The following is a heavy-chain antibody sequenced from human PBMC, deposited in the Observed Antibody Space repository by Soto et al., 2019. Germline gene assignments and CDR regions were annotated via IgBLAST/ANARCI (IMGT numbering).Heavy chain of an antibody. V-gene: IGHV3-15*01. CDR3: TTDAPRYCSSTSCLPDY. CDR1: GFTFSNAW. Sequence: GGSLRLSCAASGFTFSNAWMSWVRQAPGKGLEWVGRIKSKTDGGTTDYAAPVKGRFTISRDDSKNTLYLQMNSLKTEDTAVYYCTTDAPRYCSSTSCLPDYWGQGTLVTVSS. J-gene: IGHJ4*02. D-gene: IGHD2-2*01. CDR2: IKSKTDGGTT.